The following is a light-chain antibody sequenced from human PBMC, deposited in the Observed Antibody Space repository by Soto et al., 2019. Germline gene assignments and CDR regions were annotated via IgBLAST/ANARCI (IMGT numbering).Light chain of an antibody. CDR2: ETT. J-gene: IGLJ1*01. CDR1: SSDVGTYNL. CDR3: CSYGGSDTPYV. Sequence: QSALTQPASVSGSPGQSISISCTGTSSDVGTYNLVSWYQQHPGKAPTLVIYETTKRPSGVSPRFSGSKSGNTASLTISGLQPEDEADYFCCSYGGSDTPYVFGTGTKLTAL. V-gene: IGLV2-23*01.